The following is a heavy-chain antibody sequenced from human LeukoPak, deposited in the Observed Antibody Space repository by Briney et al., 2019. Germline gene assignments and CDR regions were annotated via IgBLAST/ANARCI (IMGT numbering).Heavy chain of an antibody. J-gene: IGHJ4*02. CDR3: ARPLVGADTLFDY. V-gene: IGHV5-51*01. D-gene: IGHD1-26*01. Sequence: HGESLKISCKGSGYSFTSYWIGWVRQMPGKGLEWMGIIYPGDSDTRYSPSFQGQVTISADKSISTAYLQWSILKASDTAMYYCARPLVGADTLFDYWGQGTLVTVSS. CDR1: GYSFTSYW. CDR2: IYPGDSDT.